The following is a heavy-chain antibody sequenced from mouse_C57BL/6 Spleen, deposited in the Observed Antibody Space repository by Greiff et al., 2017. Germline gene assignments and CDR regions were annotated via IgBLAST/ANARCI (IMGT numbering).Heavy chain of an antibody. J-gene: IGHJ3*01. V-gene: IGHV1-69*01. Sequence: QVQLQQPGAELVMPGASVKLSCKASGYTFTSYWMHWVKQRPGQGLEWIGEIDPSDSYTNYNQKFKGKSTFTVDKSSSTAYMQLSSLTSEDSAVYYCARAPLYYVSSPWFACWGQGTLVTVSA. CDR2: IDPSDSYT. CDR1: GYTFTSYW. CDR3: ARAPLYYVSSPWFAC. D-gene: IGHD1-1*01.